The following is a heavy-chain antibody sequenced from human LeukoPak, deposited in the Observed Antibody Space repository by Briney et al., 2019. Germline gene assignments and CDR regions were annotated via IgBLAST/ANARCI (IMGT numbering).Heavy chain of an antibody. V-gene: IGHV3-33*01. CDR2: IWYDGSNT. J-gene: IGHJ4*02. CDR3: ARDRSTTHFDY. Sequence: GSLRLSCAASGFTFSSYGMHWVRQAPGKGLEGVAMIWYDGSNTYYADSVKGRFTISRDNSKNTLFLQMDSLRAEDTAVYYCARDRSTTHFDYWGQGTLVTVSS. D-gene: IGHD5/OR15-5a*01. CDR1: GFTFSSYG.